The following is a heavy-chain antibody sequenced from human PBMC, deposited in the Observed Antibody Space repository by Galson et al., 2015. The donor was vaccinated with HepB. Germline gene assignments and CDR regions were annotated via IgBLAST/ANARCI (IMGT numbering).Heavy chain of an antibody. CDR3: ARPGGLADIKHFDY. V-gene: IGHV3-30-3*01. CDR2: ISYDGSNK. CDR1: GFTFSSYA. D-gene: IGHD3-9*01. Sequence: SLRLSCAASGFTFSSYAMHWVRQAPGKGLEWVAVISYDGSNKYYADSVKGRFTISRDNSKNTLYLQMNSLRAEDTAVYYCARPGGLADIKHFDYWGQGTLVTVSS. J-gene: IGHJ4*02.